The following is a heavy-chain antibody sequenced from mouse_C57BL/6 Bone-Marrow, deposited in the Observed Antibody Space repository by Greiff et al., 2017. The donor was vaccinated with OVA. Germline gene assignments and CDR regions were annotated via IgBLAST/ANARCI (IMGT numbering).Heavy chain of an antibody. V-gene: IGHV1-26*01. CDR2: INPNNGGT. CDR3: ARRDYFDY. J-gene: IGHJ2*01. CDR1: GYTFTDYY. Sequence: EVKLVESGPELVKPGASVKISCKASGYTFTDYYMNWVKQSHGKSLEWIGDINPNNGGTSYNQKFKGKATWTVDKSSSTAYMELRSLTSEDSAVYYCARRDYFDYWGQGTTLTVSS.